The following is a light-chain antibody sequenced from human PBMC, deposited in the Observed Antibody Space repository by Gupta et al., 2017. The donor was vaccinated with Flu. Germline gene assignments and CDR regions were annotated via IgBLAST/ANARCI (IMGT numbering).Light chain of an antibody. CDR2: EVS. Sequence: QSALTQPASVSGSPGQSITISCTGTSSDVGDYNYVSWHQHHPGKAPKPMIYEVSNRPSGVSNRFSGSKSDNTASLTISGLQAEDEADYYCSSYTSSSTYVFGTGTKVTVL. V-gene: IGLV2-14*01. CDR1: SSDVGDYNY. J-gene: IGLJ1*01. CDR3: SSYTSSSTYV.